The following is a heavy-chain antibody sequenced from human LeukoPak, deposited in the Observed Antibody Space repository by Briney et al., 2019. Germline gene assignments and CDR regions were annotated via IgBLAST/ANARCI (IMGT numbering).Heavy chain of an antibody. J-gene: IGHJ4*02. V-gene: IGHV4-4*07. Sequence: SETLSLTCAVYGGSFSGYYWSWIRQPAGKGLEWIGRIYTSGSTDYNPSLKSRVTISVDTSKNQFSLKLSSVTAADTAVYYCARDRGQDTIFGVVIIYGYWGQGTLVTVSS. CDR3: ARDRGQDTIFGVVIIYGY. CDR1: GGSFSGYY. D-gene: IGHD3-3*01. CDR2: IYTSGST.